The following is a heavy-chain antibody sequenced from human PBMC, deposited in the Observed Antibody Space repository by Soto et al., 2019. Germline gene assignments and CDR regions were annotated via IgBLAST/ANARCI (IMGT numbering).Heavy chain of an antibody. Sequence: QVQLVESGGDVVQPGRSLRLSCAASGFIFRSYDMVWVRQAPGKGLEWLAGISFDGSNKYYADSVKGRFIISRDNSRNTLYLQTNSLRADDTAVYYCVRALWRRCFEYWGQGTLVTVSS. CDR1: GFIFRSYD. CDR2: ISFDGSNK. J-gene: IGHJ4*02. V-gene: IGHV3-30*19. D-gene: IGHD3-10*01. CDR3: VRALWRRCFEY.